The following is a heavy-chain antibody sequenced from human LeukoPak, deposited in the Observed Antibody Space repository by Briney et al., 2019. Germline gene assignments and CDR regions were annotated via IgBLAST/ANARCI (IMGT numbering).Heavy chain of an antibody. D-gene: IGHD5-12*01. CDR3: ARGPSGYHNT. CDR1: GFTFSTYA. CDR2: IFPSGGEI. J-gene: IGHJ4*02. Sequence: GGSLRLSCAASGFTFSTYAMSWVRQIPGKGLEWVSSIFPSGGEIHYADSVKGRFTISRDNSKNTLYLQMNSLRAEDTAVYYCARGPSGYHNTGGQGTLVTVSS. V-gene: IGHV3-23*01.